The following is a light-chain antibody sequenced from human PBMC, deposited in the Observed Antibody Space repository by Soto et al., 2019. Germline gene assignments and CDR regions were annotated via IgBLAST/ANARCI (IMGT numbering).Light chain of an antibody. V-gene: IGLV1-47*01. CDR3: MSWDDSLSGML. J-gene: IGLJ3*02. CDR1: SSNIGSHS. CDR2: RND. Sequence: QSVLTQPPSASGTPGQRVTISCSGSSSNIGSHSVCLFQQLPGTAPKMLICRNDERASGVPDRFSGSKSGSSASLDITGLQSEDEADYYCMSWDDSLSGMLFGGGTKVTVL.